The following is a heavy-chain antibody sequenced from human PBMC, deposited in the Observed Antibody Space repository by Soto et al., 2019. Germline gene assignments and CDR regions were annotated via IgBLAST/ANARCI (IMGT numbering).Heavy chain of an antibody. CDR3: AFAVPGYEFAY. D-gene: IGHD6-19*01. V-gene: IGHV1-69*02. CDR2: IIPILGIA. J-gene: IGHJ4*01. Sequence: QVQLVQSVAEVKKPGTSVKVSCKDSGGTFRSYTISWVRQAPGQGLEWMGRIIPILGIANYAQKLQGRVRITADKSTSTAYMELSSLRSEDTAVYYSAFAVPGYEFAYSGHGTLVTVSS. CDR1: GGTFRSYT.